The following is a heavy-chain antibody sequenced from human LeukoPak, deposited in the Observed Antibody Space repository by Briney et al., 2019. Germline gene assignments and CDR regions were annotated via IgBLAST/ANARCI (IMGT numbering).Heavy chain of an antibody. V-gene: IGHV3-30*02. J-gene: IGHJ4*02. Sequence: PGGSLRLSCAASGFTFSSYGMHWVRQAPGKGLEWVAFIRHDGSNKYFLDSVRGRFTISRDNSKNTLFLQMNSLRVDDTAVYYCARDHHGTGSYFEYWGQGILVTVSS. CDR3: ARDHHGTGSYFEY. D-gene: IGHD3-10*01. CDR1: GFTFSSYG. CDR2: IRHDGSNK.